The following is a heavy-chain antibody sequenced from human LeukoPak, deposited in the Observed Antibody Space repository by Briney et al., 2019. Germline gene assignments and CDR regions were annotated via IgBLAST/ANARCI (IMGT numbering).Heavy chain of an antibody. J-gene: IGHJ4*02. Sequence: RGSLRLSCAASTFTFSSYGMHWVRQAPGKRLEWVAVIQYDGNKRYYADSVKCRFTISRDNSKTTLYLQMNRLSPEDTALYYCAHPMHSSAWPPFDYWGRGPLVTVSS. CDR2: IQYDGNKR. CDR1: TFTFSSYG. V-gene: IGHV3-33*05. CDR3: AHPMHSSAWPPFDY. D-gene: IGHD6-19*01.